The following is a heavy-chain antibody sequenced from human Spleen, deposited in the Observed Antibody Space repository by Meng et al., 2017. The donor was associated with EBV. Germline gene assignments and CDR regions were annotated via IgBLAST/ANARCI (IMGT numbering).Heavy chain of an antibody. CDR3: ARDEYSSGIDY. D-gene: IGHD6-19*01. V-gene: IGHV4-61*01. CDR2: IYHSGST. CDR1: GGYVSRGSYY. J-gene: IGHJ4*02. Sequence: VQLQESGPGLVKPSETLPLTRTVSGGYVSRGSYYWSWIRQPPGKGLEWIGYIYHSGSTKYNPSLTSRVTISVDTSKNQFSLNLRSVTAADTAVYYCARDEYSSGIDYWGQGTLVTVSS.